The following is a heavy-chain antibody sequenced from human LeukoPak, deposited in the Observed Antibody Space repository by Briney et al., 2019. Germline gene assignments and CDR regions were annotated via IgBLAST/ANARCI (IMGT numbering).Heavy chain of an antibody. J-gene: IGHJ4*02. CDR1: GASVSSGRHY. V-gene: IGHV4-61*01. Sequence: SETLSLTCTVSGASVSSGRHYWSWIRQPPGKGLEWIGSVYYSGITNYNPSLKSRVTISLDTSKNQFSLKLNSLTAADTAVYYCARVQWLVESGHYYFDYWGQGTLVTVSS. D-gene: IGHD6-19*01. CDR3: ARVQWLVESGHYYFDY. CDR2: VYYSGIT.